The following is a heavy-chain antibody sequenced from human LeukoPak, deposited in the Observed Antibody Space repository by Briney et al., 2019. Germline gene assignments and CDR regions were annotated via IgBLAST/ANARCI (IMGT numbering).Heavy chain of an antibody. D-gene: IGHD2-15*01. J-gene: IGHJ4*02. CDR3: ARYCSGGDCYSKALDY. CDR1: GGSINNYW. Sequence: SETLSLTCSVSGGSINNYWWNWLGQPPGKGLEGIGYIYYSGSTSYNPSLKSRLTISVDTSLNQFSLKLNSVTAADTAVYYCARYCSGGDCYSKALDYWGQGILVTVSS. CDR2: IYYSGST. V-gene: IGHV4-59*01.